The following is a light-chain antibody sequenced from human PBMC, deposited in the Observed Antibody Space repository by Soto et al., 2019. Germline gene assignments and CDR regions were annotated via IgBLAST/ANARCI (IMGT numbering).Light chain of an antibody. J-gene: IGLJ2*01. CDR1: SSDAGGYNY. V-gene: IGLV2-14*01. CDR3: SSYTSSSTV. CDR2: EVS. Sequence: QSALTQPASVSGSPGQSITISCTGTSSDAGGYNYVSWYQQHPGKAPKLMIYEVSNRPSGVSNRFSGSKSGNTASLTISGLQAEDEADYYCSSYTSSSTVFGGGTQLTVL.